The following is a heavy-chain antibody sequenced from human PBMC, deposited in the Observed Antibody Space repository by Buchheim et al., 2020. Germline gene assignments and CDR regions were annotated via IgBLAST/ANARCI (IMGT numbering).Heavy chain of an antibody. J-gene: IGHJ4*02. CDR2: INYNGNT. CDR3: ARESGAFDT. D-gene: IGHD4/OR15-4a*01. CDR1: GGSIAIGAFS. Sequence: QLQLQESGSAMVKPSQTLSLTCAVSGGSIAIGAFSWSWIRQPPGKGLEWIDYINYNGNTYYDTSLRRRVTISADTSKNLFSLTLTSVTAADTAVYYCARESGAFDTWGQG. V-gene: IGHV4-30-2*01.